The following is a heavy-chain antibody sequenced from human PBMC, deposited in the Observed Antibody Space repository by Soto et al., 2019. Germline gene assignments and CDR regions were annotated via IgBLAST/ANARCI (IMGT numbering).Heavy chain of an antibody. V-gene: IGHV3-23*01. D-gene: IGHD6-19*01. CDR3: AKDRWGIAVAGTPSLFN. CDR2: ISGSGGST. Sequence: EVQLLESGGGLVQPGGSLRLSCAASGFTFSSYAMSWVRQAPGKGLEWVSAISGSGGSTYYAASVKGRFTISRDNSQTSRYLQMNSVRAEDTAVYYCAKDRWGIAVAGTPSLFNWGQGTLLAVSS. J-gene: IGHJ4*02. CDR1: GFTFSSYA.